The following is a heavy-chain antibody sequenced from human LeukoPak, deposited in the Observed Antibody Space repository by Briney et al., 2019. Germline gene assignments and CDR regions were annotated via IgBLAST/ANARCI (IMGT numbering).Heavy chain of an antibody. CDR2: IKQDGSEK. J-gene: IGHJ2*01. D-gene: IGHD6-6*01. CDR1: GLTFSSYW. CDR3: ASLYSSSDWYFDL. V-gene: IGHV3-7*01. Sequence: QTGGSLRLSCAASGLTFSSYWMSWVRQAPGKGLEWVANIKQDGSEKYYVDSVKGRFTISRDNAKNSLYLQMNSLRAEDTAVYYCASLYSSSDWYFDLWGRGTLVTVSS.